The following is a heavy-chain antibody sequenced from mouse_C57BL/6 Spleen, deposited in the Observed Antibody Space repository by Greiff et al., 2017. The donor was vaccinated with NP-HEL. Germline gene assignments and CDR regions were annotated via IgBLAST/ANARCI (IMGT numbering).Heavy chain of an antibody. J-gene: IGHJ1*03. Sequence: QVQLQQPGAELVRPGSSVKLSCKASGYTFTSYWMHWVKQRPIQGLEWIGNIDPSDSETHYNQKFKDKATLTVDKSSSTAYMQLSSLTSEDSAVYYCARMAVVATKYFDVWGTGTTVTVSS. D-gene: IGHD1-1*01. V-gene: IGHV1-52*01. CDR2: IDPSDSET. CDR1: GYTFTSYW. CDR3: ARMAVVATKYFDV.